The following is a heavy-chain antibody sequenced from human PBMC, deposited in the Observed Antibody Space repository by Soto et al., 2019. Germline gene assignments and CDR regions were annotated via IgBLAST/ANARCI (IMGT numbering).Heavy chain of an antibody. V-gene: IGHV4-39*01. CDR3: ARHLWFGGSWFDP. CDR2: IYYSGST. J-gene: IGHJ5*02. CDR1: GGSISSSSYY. D-gene: IGHD3-10*01. Sequence: SETLSLTCTVSGGSISSSSYYWGWIRQPPGKGLEWIGSIYYSGSTYYNPSLKSRVTISVDTSKNQFSLKLSSVTAADTAVYYCARHLWFGGSWFDPWGQGTLVTVSS.